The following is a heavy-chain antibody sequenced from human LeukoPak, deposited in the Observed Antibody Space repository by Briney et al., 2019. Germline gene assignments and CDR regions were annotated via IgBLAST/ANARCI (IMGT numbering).Heavy chain of an antibody. V-gene: IGHV3-15*01. D-gene: IGHD3-16*01. CDR3: ALGGDYFDY. Sequence: GGSLRLSCAASGFTFSNAWMSWVRQAPGKGREWVGRIKSKTDGGTTDYTAPVKGRFTISRDDSKNTLYLRMNSLKTEDTAVYYCALGGDYFDYWGQGTLVTVSS. J-gene: IGHJ4*02. CDR2: IKSKTDGGTT. CDR1: GFTFSNAW.